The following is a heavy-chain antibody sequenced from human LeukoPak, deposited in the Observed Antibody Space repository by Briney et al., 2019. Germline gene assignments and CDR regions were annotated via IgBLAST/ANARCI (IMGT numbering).Heavy chain of an antibody. Sequence: GRSLRLSCAASGFTFSSYAMHWVRQAPGKGLEWVAVTSYDGSNKYYADSVKGRFTISRDNSKNTLYLQMNSLRAEDTAVYYCARGYSSSWYRDAFDIWGQGTMVTVSS. CDR1: GFTFSSYA. J-gene: IGHJ3*02. CDR2: TSYDGSNK. V-gene: IGHV3-30*04. D-gene: IGHD6-13*01. CDR3: ARGYSSSWYRDAFDI.